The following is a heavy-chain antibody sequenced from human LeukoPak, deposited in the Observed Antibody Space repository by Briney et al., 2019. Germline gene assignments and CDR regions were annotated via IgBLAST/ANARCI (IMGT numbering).Heavy chain of an antibody. CDR3: ARGLGKWASTTLGED. V-gene: IGHV1-18*01. CDR1: GYTFTSYG. Sequence: GASVKVSCKASGYTFTSYGISWVRQAPGQGLEWMGWIGAYNGNTNYAQKLQGRVTMTTDTSTSTAYMELRSLRSDDTAVYYCARGLGKWASTTLGEDWGQGTLVTVSS. J-gene: IGHJ4*02. D-gene: IGHD3-10*01. CDR2: IGAYNGNT.